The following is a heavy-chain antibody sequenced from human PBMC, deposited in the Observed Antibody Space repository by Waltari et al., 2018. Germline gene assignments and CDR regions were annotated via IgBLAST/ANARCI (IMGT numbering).Heavy chain of an antibody. CDR2: IKQDGSED. D-gene: IGHD2-2*01. CDR1: GFIFRTYW. Sequence: EVQVVESGGGLVQPGGSLRLSCAASGFIFRTYWMSWVRQDPGKGLVWVANIKQDGSEDDDVDSVKGRFTIARDNAKNSLYLQMNSLRAEDTAVYYCARVVRYCSSTSCFYFDYWGQGTLVTVSS. CDR3: ARVVRYCSSTSCFYFDY. J-gene: IGHJ4*02. V-gene: IGHV3-7*01.